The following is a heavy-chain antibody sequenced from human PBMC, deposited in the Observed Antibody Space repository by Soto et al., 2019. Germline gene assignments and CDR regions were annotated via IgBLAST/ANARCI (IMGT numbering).Heavy chain of an antibody. CDR2: IKEDGTAY. Sequence: EVQLVASGGGLVQPGGTLTLSCAASGFTFSSYWMTWVRQAPGKGLEWVAHIKEDGTAYKYGDSVKGRFTISRDNAKNSLFLQMDSLRAEDTAIYYCARDNVYCDPSSCYSAFDVWGQGTLVTVSS. CDR3: ARDNVYCDPSSCYSAFDV. D-gene: IGHD6-19*01. CDR1: GFTFSSYW. J-gene: IGHJ3*01. V-gene: IGHV3-7*01.